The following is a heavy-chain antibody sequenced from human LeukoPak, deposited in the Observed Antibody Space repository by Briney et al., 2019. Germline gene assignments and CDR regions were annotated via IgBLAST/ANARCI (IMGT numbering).Heavy chain of an antibody. V-gene: IGHV4-4*07. D-gene: IGHD3-10*01. CDR2: IYTSGST. J-gene: IGHJ4*02. CDR3: ARENGYYGSGSYYGY. Sequence: KSSETLSLTCTVSGGSISSYYWSWIRQPAGKGLEWIGRIYTSGSTNYNPSLKSRVTTSVDTSKNQFSLKLSSVTAADTAVYYCARENGYYGSGSYYGYWGQGTLVTVSS. CDR1: GGSISSYY.